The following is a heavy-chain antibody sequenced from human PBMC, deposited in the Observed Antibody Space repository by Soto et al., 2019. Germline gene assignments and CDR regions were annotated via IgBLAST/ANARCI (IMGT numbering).Heavy chain of an antibody. D-gene: IGHD3-22*01. CDR3: ARCYYDSSGYQLGPSYDY. CDR2: ISSSSSYT. V-gene: IGHV3-11*06. J-gene: IGHJ4*02. Sequence: PGGSLRLSCAASGFTFSDYYMSWIRQAPGKGLEWVSYISSSSSYTNYADSVKGRFTISRDNAKNSLYLQINSLRAEDTAVYYCARCYYDSSGYQLGPSYDYWGQGTLVTVSS. CDR1: GFTFSDYY.